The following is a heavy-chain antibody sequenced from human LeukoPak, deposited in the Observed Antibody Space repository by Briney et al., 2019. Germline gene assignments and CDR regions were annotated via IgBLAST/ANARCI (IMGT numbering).Heavy chain of an antibody. CDR1: GGSFSGYY. CDR2: INHSGST. V-gene: IGHV4-34*01. J-gene: IGHJ3*02. D-gene: IGHD3-9*01. CDR3: ARSQIPLLRYFDWFRGSAFDI. Sequence: SETLSLTCAVYGGSFSGYYWSWIRQPPGRGLEWIREINHSGSTNYNPSLKSRVTISVDTSKNQFSLKLSSVTAADTAVYYCARSQIPLLRYFDWFRGSAFDIWGQGTMVTVSS.